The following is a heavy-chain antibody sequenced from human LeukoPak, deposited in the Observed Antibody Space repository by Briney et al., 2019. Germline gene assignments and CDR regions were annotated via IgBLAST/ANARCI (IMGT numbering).Heavy chain of an antibody. CDR3: ASGRRYCSSTSCYYYYYYMDV. CDR1: GFTFSSYS. J-gene: IGHJ6*03. V-gene: IGHV3-48*04. CDR2: ISSSSSTI. D-gene: IGHD2-2*01. Sequence: GGSLRLSCAASGFTFSSYSMNWVLQAPGKGLERVSYISSSSSTIYYADSVKGRFTISRDNAKNSLYLQMNSLRAEDTAVYYCASGRRYCSSTSCYYYYYYMDVWGKGTTVTVSS.